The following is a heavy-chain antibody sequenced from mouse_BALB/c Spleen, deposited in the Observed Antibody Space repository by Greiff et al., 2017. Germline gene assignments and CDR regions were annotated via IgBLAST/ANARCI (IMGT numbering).Heavy chain of an antibody. CDR3: ARYPDGNYIYAMDY. V-gene: IGHV3-2*02. Sequence: EVQLQESGPGLVKPSQSLSLTCTVTGYSITSDYAWNWIRQFPGNKLEWMGYISYSGSTSYNPSLKSRISITRDTSTNQFFLQLNSVTTEDTATYYCARYPDGNYIYAMDYWGQGTSVTVSS. CDR1: GYSITSDYA. D-gene: IGHD2-1*01. J-gene: IGHJ4*01. CDR2: ISYSGST.